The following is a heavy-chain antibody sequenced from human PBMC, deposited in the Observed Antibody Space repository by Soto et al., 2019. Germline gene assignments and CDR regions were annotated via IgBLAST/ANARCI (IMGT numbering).Heavy chain of an antibody. CDR2: IYYSGST. Sequence: PSKTLSLTCTVSGGSISSYYWSWIRQPPGKGLEWIGYIYYSGSTNYNPSLKSRVTISVDTSKNQFSLKLSSVTAADTAVYYCARLNTAISNWFDPWAQGTLVTVSS. J-gene: IGHJ5*02. V-gene: IGHV4-59*08. D-gene: IGHD5-18*01. CDR3: ARLNTAISNWFDP. CDR1: GGSISSYY.